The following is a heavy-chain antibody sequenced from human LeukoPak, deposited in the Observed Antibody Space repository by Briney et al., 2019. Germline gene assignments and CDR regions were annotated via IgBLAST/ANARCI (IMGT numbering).Heavy chain of an antibody. CDR3: ARRVSDCSSTSCYRGYYFDY. D-gene: IGHD2-2*02. V-gene: IGHV1-69*13. CDR2: IIPIFGTA. Sequence: ASVKVSCKASGGTFSSYAISWVRQAPGQGLEWMGGIIPIFGTANYAQKSQGRVTITADESTSTAYMELSSLRSEDTAVYYCARRVSDCSSTSCYRGYYFDYWGQGTLVTVSS. J-gene: IGHJ4*02. CDR1: GGTFSSYA.